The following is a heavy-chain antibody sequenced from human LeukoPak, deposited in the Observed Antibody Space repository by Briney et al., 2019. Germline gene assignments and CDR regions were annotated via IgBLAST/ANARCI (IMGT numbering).Heavy chain of an antibody. D-gene: IGHD5-18*01. Sequence: ASVKVSCKASGYTFTGYYIHCVRQAPGQGLEWMGWLNPDTGGTSYPQKFQGRVTMTRDTSISTAYMELNRLRSDDTAVYYCARAGGGYSSGWGAFDIWGRGTLVTVSS. CDR3: ARAGGGYSSGWGAFDI. J-gene: IGHJ3*02. V-gene: IGHV1-2*02. CDR1: GYTFTGYY. CDR2: LNPDTGGT.